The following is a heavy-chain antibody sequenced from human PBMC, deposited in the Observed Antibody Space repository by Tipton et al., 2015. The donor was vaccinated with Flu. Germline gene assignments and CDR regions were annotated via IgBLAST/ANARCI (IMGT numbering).Heavy chain of an antibody. D-gene: IGHD3-9*01. CDR3: ARVKSSGLDYYGMDV. J-gene: IGHJ6*02. V-gene: IGHV3-53*01. CDR2: IHSGGGT. Sequence: SLRLSCAASGFTFVDYPMFWVRQAPGKGLEWVSVIHSGGGTYYADSVKGRSTIIRERSKNTMYLQMNSLRAEDTAVYYCARVKSSGLDYYGMDVWGQGTTVTVS. CDR1: GFTFVDYP.